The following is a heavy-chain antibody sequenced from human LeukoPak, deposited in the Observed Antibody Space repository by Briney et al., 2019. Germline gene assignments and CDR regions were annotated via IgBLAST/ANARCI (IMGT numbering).Heavy chain of an antibody. Sequence: SETLSLTCAVYGGSFSGYYWSRIRQPPGKGLEWIGEINHSGSTNYNPSLKSRVTISVDTSKNQFSLKLSSVTAADTAVYYCARWDTVTTAFDYWGQGTLVTVSS. J-gene: IGHJ4*02. V-gene: IGHV4-34*01. CDR1: GGSFSGYY. CDR2: INHSGST. D-gene: IGHD4-17*01. CDR3: ARWDTVTTAFDY.